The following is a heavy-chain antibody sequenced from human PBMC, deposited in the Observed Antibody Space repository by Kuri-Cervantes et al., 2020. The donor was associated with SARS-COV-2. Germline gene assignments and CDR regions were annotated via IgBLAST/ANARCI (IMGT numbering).Heavy chain of an antibody. CDR1: GGSISTYY. V-gene: IGHV4-4*07. D-gene: IGHD3-3*01. J-gene: IGHJ6*02. CDR2: IYTSGST. Sequence: SETLSLTCTVSGGSISTYYWSWIRQPAGKGLEWIGRIYTSGSTNYNPSLKSRVTMSVDTSKNQFSLKLRSVTASDTAVYYCAREKESGLRFLEWLPTSGYYGMDVWGQGTTVTVSS. CDR3: AREKESGLRFLEWLPTSGYYGMDV.